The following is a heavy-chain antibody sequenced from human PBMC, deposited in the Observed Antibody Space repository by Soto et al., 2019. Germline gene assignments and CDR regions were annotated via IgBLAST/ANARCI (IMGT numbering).Heavy chain of an antibody. CDR1: GGSISSGDYY. CDR3: VRASPPSSIVVVPAAMQHYYYYGMDV. V-gene: IGHV4-30-4*01. CDR2: IYYSGST. Sequence: QVQLQESGPGLVKPSQTLSLTCTVSGGSISSGDYYWSWIRQPPGKGLEWIGYIYYSGSTYYNPSLKSRVTISVDTSKNQFSLKLSSVTAADTAVYYCVRASPPSSIVVVPAAMQHYYYYGMDVW. J-gene: IGHJ6*01. D-gene: IGHD2-2*01.